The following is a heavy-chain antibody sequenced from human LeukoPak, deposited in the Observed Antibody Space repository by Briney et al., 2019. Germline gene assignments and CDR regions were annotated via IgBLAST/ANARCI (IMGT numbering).Heavy chain of an antibody. V-gene: IGHV1-3*01. D-gene: IGHD3-3*01. CDR2: INAGNGDT. CDR1: GYIFISYG. J-gene: IGHJ4*02. Sequence: ASVTVSCKASGYIFISYGISWVRQAPGQGLEWMGWINAGNGDTKFSQNYQARVTITRDASASTAYMELSSLTSEDTAVYFCARGLWSAHRREYYFDSWGQGTLVAVSS. CDR3: ARGLWSAHRREYYFDS.